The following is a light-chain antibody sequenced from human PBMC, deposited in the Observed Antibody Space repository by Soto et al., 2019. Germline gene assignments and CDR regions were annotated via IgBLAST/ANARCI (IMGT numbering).Light chain of an antibody. Sequence: QPVLTQPPSASGSPGQSVTISCTGTSSDVGGYNYVSWYQQHPGKAPKLMIYEVSKRPSGVPDRFSGSKSGNTASLTVSGLQAEDDADYYCSSYAGSNNFVVFGGGTKLTVL. J-gene: IGLJ2*01. V-gene: IGLV2-8*01. CDR3: SSYAGSNNFVV. CDR1: SSDVGGYNY. CDR2: EVS.